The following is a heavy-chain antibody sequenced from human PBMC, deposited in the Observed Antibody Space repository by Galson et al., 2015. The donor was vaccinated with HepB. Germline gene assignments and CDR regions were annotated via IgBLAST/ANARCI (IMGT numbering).Heavy chain of an antibody. D-gene: IGHD3-10*01. V-gene: IGHV4-39*07. CDR1: GGSISSSRYY. Sequence: ETLSLTCTVSGGSISSSRYYWDWFRQPPGKGLEWIGSVYYSGATYYNPSLNSRVTISLDTSESQFSLKLSSVTAADTAVYYCAGRFYYGSASPLSYYYFYGMDVWGQGTTVTVSS. CDR2: VYYSGAT. CDR3: AGRFYYGSASPLSYYYFYGMDV. J-gene: IGHJ6*02.